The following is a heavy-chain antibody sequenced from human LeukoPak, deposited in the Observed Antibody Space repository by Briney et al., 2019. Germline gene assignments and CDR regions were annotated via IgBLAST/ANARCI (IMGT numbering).Heavy chain of an antibody. CDR2: IYTSGST. CDR3: ARSYYYYYMGV. V-gene: IGHV4-4*09. CDR1: GGSISSYY. J-gene: IGHJ6*03. Sequence: SETLSLTCTVSGGSISSYYWSWIRQPPGKGLEWIGYIYTSGSTNYNPSLKSRVTISVDTSKNQFSLKLSSVTAADTAVYYCARSYYYYYMGVWGKGTTVTVSS.